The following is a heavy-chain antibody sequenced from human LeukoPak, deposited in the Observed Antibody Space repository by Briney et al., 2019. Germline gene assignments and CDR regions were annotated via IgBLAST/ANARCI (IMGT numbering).Heavy chain of an antibody. CDR2: INHSGST. CDR3: ARPRYGSGSLDS. Sequence: PSETLSLTCAVYGESFSGHYWTWIRQPPGRGQEWIGEINHSGSTTSNPSLNNRVTISVDTSKNQFSLKLTSVTAADTAVYYCARPRYGSGSLDSWGQGTLVTVSS. J-gene: IGHJ4*02. CDR1: GESFSGHY. V-gene: IGHV4-34*01. D-gene: IGHD3-10*01.